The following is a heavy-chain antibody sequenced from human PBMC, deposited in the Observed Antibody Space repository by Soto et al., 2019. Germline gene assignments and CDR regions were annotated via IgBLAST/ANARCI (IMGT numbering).Heavy chain of an antibody. J-gene: IGHJ4*02. Sequence: QVQLVQSGAEVKKPGASVKVSCKASGYTFTSYAIHWVRQAPGQRLEWMGWINAGNGNTKYSQKFQDRVTITRDTSASTAYMELSSLRSEDTAVYYCARDLGGWPDYWGQGTLITVSS. CDR3: ARDLGGWPDY. CDR2: INAGNGNT. D-gene: IGHD6-19*01. V-gene: IGHV1-3*01. CDR1: GYTFTSYA.